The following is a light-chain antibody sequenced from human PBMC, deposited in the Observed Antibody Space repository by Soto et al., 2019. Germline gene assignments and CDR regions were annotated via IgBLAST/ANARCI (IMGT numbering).Light chain of an antibody. CDR2: DAS. CDR3: LQDINYPWT. V-gene: IGKV1-5*01. Sequence: DIQMTQSPSTLSASVGDRVTITCRASQSINNWLAWYQLKPGKAPKLLIYDASSLESGVPSRFSGSGSGTEFTLTISSLQPDDFATYYCLQDINYPWTFGQGTKVDI. CDR1: QSINNW. J-gene: IGKJ1*01.